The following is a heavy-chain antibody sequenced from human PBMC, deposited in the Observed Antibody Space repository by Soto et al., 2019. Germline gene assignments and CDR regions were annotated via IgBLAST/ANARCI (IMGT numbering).Heavy chain of an antibody. CDR2: VSHDGSNT. V-gene: IGHV3-30*18. D-gene: IGHD2-8*01. CDR1: EFTFSTHG. Sequence: WGALLVSCASSEFTFSTHGMHWVRQAPGKGLEWVAVVSHDGSNTYYADSVKGRFTISRDNSKSTLYLQMNSLRAEDTAVYYCAKSFDGDAIPAGHYWGRGTLVTVSS. CDR3: AKSFDGDAIPAGHY. J-gene: IGHJ4*02.